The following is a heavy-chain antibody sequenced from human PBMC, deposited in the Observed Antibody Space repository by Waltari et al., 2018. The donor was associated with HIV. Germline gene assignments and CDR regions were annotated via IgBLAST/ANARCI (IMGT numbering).Heavy chain of an antibody. Sequence: QVQLVESGGGVVQPGRSLRLSCAASGFSFSSYAMHWVRQAPGKGLEWVAVIWSESTNKYYVDSVKGRFTVSRDNSENKVYLQMNSLRADDTAVYYCARGRGRAFDIWGQGTMVIVSS. CDR1: GFSFSSYA. CDR2: IWSESTNK. V-gene: IGHV3-33*04. CDR3: ARGRGRAFDI. J-gene: IGHJ3*02. D-gene: IGHD3-10*01.